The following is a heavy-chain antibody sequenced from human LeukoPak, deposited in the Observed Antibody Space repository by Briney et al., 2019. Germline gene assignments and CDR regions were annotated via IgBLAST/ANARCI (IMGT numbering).Heavy chain of an antibody. V-gene: IGHV3-53*01. Sequence: PGGSLRLSCAASGFTVSNNYMSWVRQAPGEGLEWVSLIYSGGSTYYADSVKGRFTISRDSSRNTLYLQMNGLRAEDTAVYYCASYSSLDYWGQGTLVTVSS. CDR1: GFTVSNNY. J-gene: IGHJ4*02. CDR3: ASYSSLDY. CDR2: IYSGGST. D-gene: IGHD3-22*01.